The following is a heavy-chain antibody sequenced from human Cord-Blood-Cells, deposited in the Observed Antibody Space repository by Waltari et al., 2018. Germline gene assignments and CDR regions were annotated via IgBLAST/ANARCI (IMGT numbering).Heavy chain of an antibody. Sequence: QVQLQQWGAGLLKPSETLSLTCTVYGGSFSGYSWSWIRQPPGKGLEWIGEINHSGSTNYNPSLKSRVTISVDTSKNQFSLKLSSVTAADTAVYYCARGGNVVVPAAIEEIDYWGQGTLVTVSS. CDR2: INHSGST. J-gene: IGHJ4*02. CDR3: ARGGNVVVPAAIEEIDY. V-gene: IGHV4-34*01. CDR1: GGSFSGYS. D-gene: IGHD2-2*01.